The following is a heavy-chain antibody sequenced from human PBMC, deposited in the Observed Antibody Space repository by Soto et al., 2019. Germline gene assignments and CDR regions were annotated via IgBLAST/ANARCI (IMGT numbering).Heavy chain of an antibody. CDR2: IYYSGNT. CDR1: GGSISSSSYY. J-gene: IGHJ4*02. V-gene: IGHV4-39*01. CDR3: ARRYGWLYFDY. D-gene: IGHD6-19*01. Sequence: PSETPSLTCTVSGGSISSSSYYWGWIRQPPGKGLEWIGSIYYSGNTYYNPSLKSRVTISVDTSKNQFSLRLTSVTAADTALYYCARRYGWLYFDYWGQGSLVTVSS.